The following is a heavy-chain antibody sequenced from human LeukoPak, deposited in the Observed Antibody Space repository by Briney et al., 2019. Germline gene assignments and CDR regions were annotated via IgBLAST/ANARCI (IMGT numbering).Heavy chain of an antibody. D-gene: IGHD6-13*01. J-gene: IGHJ4*02. V-gene: IGHV4-30-2*01. Sequence: PSETLSLTCAVSGGSISSGGYSWSWIRQPPGKGLEWIGYIYHSGSTYYNPSLKSRVTISVDRSKNQFSLKLSSVTAADTAVYYCARRIVATITHKMTSGIAAAGTGHWGQGTLVTVSS. CDR3: ARRIVATITHKMTSGIAAAGTGH. CDR2: IYHSGST. CDR1: GGSISSGGYS.